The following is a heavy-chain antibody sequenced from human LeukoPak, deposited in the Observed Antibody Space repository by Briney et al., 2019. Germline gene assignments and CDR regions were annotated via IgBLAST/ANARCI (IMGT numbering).Heavy chain of an antibody. V-gene: IGHV1-69*05. CDR3: AGYDSSGYYGFYP. CDR1: RGTLSSYA. CDR2: IIPIFGTA. D-gene: IGHD3-22*01. J-gene: IGHJ5*02. Sequence: SVKVSCKASRGTLSSYAISWVRQAPGQGREWMGGIIPIFGTANYAQKFQGRVTITTDESTSTAYMELSSLRSEDTAVYYCAGYDSSGYYGFYPWGQGTLVTVSS.